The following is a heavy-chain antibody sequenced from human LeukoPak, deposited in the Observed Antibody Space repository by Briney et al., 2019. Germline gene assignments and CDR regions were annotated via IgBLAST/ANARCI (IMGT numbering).Heavy chain of an antibody. V-gene: IGHV3-7*01. J-gene: IGHJ4*02. CDR2: IDPDGSET. Sequence: AGSLRRSCAGSGFSFSNYWWSWLRQAPGKGLEWVANIDPDGSETQYVGSVKGRFTTSRDNAENSLYLQMNSLRAEDTAIYYCARIWYFGDNNWRYFDYWGQGTLVTVSS. CDR3: ARIWYFGDNNWRYFDY. D-gene: IGHD1-20*01. CDR1: GFSFSNYW.